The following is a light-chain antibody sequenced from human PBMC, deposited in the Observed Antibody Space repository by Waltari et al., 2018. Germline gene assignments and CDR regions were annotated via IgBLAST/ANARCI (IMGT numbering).Light chain of an antibody. CDR1: QSVSSN. V-gene: IGKV3-15*01. Sequence: EIVMTQSPATLSVSPGERATLSCRASQSVSSNLAWYQQKPGQAPRLLIYGASTRATGIPARFSGSGSGTEFTLTISSLQSEDFAVYYCQQYPEGYTFGQGTKLEIK. CDR3: QQYPEGYT. CDR2: GAS. J-gene: IGKJ2*01.